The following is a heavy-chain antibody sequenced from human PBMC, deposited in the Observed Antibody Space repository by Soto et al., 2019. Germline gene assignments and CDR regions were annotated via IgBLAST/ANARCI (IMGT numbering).Heavy chain of an antibody. CDR3: ARTRVVVAATGFDY. V-gene: IGHV4-59*01. Sequence: PSETLSLTCTVSGGSISSYYWSWIRQPPGKGLEWIGYIYYSGSTNYNPPLKSRVTISVDTSKNQFSLKLSSVTAADTAVYYCARTRVVVAATGFDYWGQGTLVTVSS. J-gene: IGHJ4*02. CDR1: GGSISSYY. CDR2: IYYSGST. D-gene: IGHD2-15*01.